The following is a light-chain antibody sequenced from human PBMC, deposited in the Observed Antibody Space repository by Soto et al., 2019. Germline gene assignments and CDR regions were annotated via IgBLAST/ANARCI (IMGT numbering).Light chain of an antibody. J-gene: IGKJ1*01. CDR2: GAS. Sequence: ELVMTQSPATLSVSPGERATLSCRASQSVSNNLAWYQQKPGQAPRLLMYGASTRATGIPARFSGSGSGTEFTLTISGLQSADFAVYFCQQYNNWARTFGQGTKVYVK. V-gene: IGKV3-15*01. CDR1: QSVSNN. CDR3: QQYNNWART.